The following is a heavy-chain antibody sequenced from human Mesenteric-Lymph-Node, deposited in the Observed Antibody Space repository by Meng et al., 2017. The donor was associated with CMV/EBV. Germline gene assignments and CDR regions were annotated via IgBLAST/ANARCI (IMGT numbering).Heavy chain of an antibody. CDR1: GGSISSSSYY. D-gene: IGHD3/OR15-3a*01. J-gene: IGHJ4*02. Sequence: GGSLRLSCTVSGGSISSSSYYWGWIRQPPGKGLEWVSTISVSGGSTYYADSVKGRFTISRDNSKNTLYLQMNSLRAEDTAVYYCAKGTGAFDYWGQGTLVTVSS. CDR2: ISVSGGST. V-gene: IGHV3-23*01. CDR3: AKGTGAFDY.